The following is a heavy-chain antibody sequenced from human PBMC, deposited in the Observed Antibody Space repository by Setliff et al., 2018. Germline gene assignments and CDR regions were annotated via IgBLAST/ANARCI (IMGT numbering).Heavy chain of an antibody. D-gene: IGHD1-1*01. CDR3: ARLTYNLYYYYLDV. J-gene: IGHJ6*03. CDR2: ISAYNGNT. CDR1: GYTFSTYG. Sequence: GASVKVSCKDSGYTFSTYGISWVRQAPGQGLEWMGWISAYNGNTNYAQTFQDRVTMTTDTSTNTAYLDLRNLRSDDTAVYYCARLTYNLYYYYLDVWGKGTPVTVSS. V-gene: IGHV1-18*01.